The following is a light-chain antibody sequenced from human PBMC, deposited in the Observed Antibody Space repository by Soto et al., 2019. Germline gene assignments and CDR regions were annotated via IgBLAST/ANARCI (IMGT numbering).Light chain of an antibody. CDR1: QGISTN. V-gene: IGKV1-12*01. CDR2: AAS. CDR3: LQANRVPLS. J-gene: IGKJ5*01. Sequence: DIHMTQSPSTLSGSVGDRVTITCRASQGISTNLAWYQQKPGKAPKLLIYAASSLQSRVPPRFSGSGSGTDFTLTISSLQPEDFAIYYCLQANRVPLSFGQGTRLEIK.